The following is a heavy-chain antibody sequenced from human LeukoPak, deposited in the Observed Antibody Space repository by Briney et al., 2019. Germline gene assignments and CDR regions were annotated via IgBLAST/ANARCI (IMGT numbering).Heavy chain of an antibody. V-gene: IGHV3-66*02. J-gene: IGHJ4*02. CDR1: GFTVSSNY. D-gene: IGHD6-13*01. Sequence: PGGSLRLSCAASGFTVSSNYMSWVRQAPGKGLEWVSVIYSGGSTYYADSVKGRFTTSIDNSKNTLYLQMNSLRAEDTAVYYCARGFGIAAAGTKFDYWGQGTLVTVSS. CDR2: IYSGGST. CDR3: ARGFGIAAAGTKFDY.